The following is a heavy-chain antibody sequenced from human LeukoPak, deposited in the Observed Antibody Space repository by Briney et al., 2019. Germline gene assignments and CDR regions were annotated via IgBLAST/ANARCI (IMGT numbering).Heavy chain of an antibody. CDR1: GFTFSGSA. Sequence: GGSLRLSCAASGFTFSGSAMHWVRQASGKGLEWVGRIRSKANSYATAYAASAKGRFTISRDDSKNTAYLQMNSLKTEDTAVYYCTYAFWSGYYTRNFDYWGQGTLVIVSS. V-gene: IGHV3-73*01. CDR3: TYAFWSGYYTRNFDY. D-gene: IGHD3-3*01. CDR2: IRSKANSYAT. J-gene: IGHJ4*02.